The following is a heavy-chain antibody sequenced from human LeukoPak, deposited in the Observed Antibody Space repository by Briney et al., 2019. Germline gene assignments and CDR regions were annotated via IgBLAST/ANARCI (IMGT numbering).Heavy chain of an antibody. CDR1: GYSISSGYY. CDR3: ATATVTTRAYYYYMDV. D-gene: IGHD4-17*01. J-gene: IGHJ6*03. CDR2: IYHSGST. V-gene: IGHV4-38-2*01. Sequence: SETLSLTCAVSGYSISSGYYWGWIRQPPGKGLEWIGSIYHSGSTNYNPSLKSRVTISVDTSKNQFSLKLSSVTAADTAVYYCATATVTTRAYYYYMDVWGKGTTVTVSS.